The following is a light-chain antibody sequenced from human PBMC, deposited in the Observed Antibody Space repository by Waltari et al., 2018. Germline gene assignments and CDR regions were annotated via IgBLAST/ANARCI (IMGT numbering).Light chain of an antibody. CDR2: LHS. Sequence: DIVMMQSPLSLPVTPGEPASISCRSSQSLLHSNGYTYLDWYLQKPGQSPQLLIYLHSDRASGVPDRFSASGSGTDFTLKISRVEAEDVGVYYCMQALQTPYTFGQGTKLEIK. CDR1: QSLLHSNGYTY. J-gene: IGKJ2*01. V-gene: IGKV2-28*01. CDR3: MQALQTPYT.